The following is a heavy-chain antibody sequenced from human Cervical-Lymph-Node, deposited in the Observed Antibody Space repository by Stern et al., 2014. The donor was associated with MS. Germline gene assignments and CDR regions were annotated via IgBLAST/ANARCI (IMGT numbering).Heavy chain of an antibody. D-gene: IGHD3-22*01. CDR3: ARGHYYDSSGYFDY. CDR1: GGSISSGSYY. V-gene: IGHV4-61*02. CDR2: IYTSGST. J-gene: IGHJ4*02. Sequence: VQLVESGPGLVKPSQTLSLTCTVSGGSISSGSYYWSWIRQPAGKGLEWIGRIYTSGSTNYNPSLKSRVPLSVDTSKNQFSLKRSSVTAADTAVYYCARGHYYDSSGYFDYWGQGTLVTVSS.